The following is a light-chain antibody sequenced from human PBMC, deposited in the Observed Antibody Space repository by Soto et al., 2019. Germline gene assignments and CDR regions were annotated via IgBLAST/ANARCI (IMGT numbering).Light chain of an antibody. J-gene: IGKJ5*01. CDR3: QQRSNWPPFT. Sequence: EIVLTQSPATLSLSPGERATLSCRASQSVSTYLAWYQQKPGQAPRLPISDASNRATGIPARFSGSGSGTDFTLTISSLEPEDFAVYYCQQRSNWPPFTFGQGTRLEIK. CDR2: DAS. V-gene: IGKV3-11*01. CDR1: QSVSTY.